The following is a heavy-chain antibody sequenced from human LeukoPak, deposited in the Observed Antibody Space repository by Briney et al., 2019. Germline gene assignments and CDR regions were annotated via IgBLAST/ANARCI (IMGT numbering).Heavy chain of an antibody. J-gene: IGHJ4*02. D-gene: IGHD6-6*01. CDR2: ISSSSSYI. V-gene: IGHV3-21*01. CDR1: GFTFSSFS. CDR3: ASGVEGSSRNYFDY. Sequence: GGSLRLSCAASGFTFSSFSMNWVRQAPGHGLEWVSSISSSSSYIYYADSVKGRFTISRDNAKNSLFLQMNSLRAEDTAVYYCASGVEGSSRNYFDYWGQGTLVTVSS.